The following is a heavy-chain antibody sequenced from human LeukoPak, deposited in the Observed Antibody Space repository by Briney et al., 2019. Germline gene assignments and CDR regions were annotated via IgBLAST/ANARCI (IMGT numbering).Heavy chain of an antibody. V-gene: IGHV1-2*04. J-gene: IGHJ4*02. CDR3: ARAAGAPVQYYFDY. CDR2: INPNSGGT. Sequence: ASVKVSCKASGYTFTGYYIHWVRQAPGQGLEWMGWINPNSGGTNYAQKFQGWVTMTRDTSISTAYMELSRLRSDDTAVYYCARAAGAPVQYYFDYWGQGTLVTVSS. D-gene: IGHD1-1*01. CDR1: GYTFTGYY.